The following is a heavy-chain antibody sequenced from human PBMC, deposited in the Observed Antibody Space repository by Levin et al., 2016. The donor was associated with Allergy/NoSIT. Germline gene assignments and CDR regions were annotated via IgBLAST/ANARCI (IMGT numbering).Heavy chain of an antibody. V-gene: IGHV4-31*02. CDR2: IYYSGST. CDR3: ARAAAGKDYYYYGMDV. Sequence: WIRQPPGKGLEWIGYIYYSGSTYYNPSLKSRVIISVDTSKNQFSLKLSSVTAADTAVYYCARAAAGKDYYYYGMDVWGQGTTVTVSS. D-gene: IGHD6-13*01. J-gene: IGHJ6*02.